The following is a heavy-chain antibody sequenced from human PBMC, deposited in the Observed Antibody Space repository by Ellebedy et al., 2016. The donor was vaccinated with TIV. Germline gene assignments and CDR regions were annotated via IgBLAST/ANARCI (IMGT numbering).Heavy chain of an antibody. Sequence: SETLSLXCAVSGDPITGSHWWSWVRQPPGRGLEWIGEIYPGRSPNYNPSLKSRVTMSVDTSKNQFSLKVSSVTAADTAVYYCTRVKLGDRADYRLDYWGQGTQVTVSS. D-gene: IGHD4/OR15-4a*01. CDR3: TRVKLGDRADYRLDY. CDR1: GDPITGSHW. V-gene: IGHV4-4*02. J-gene: IGHJ4*02. CDR2: IYPGRSP.